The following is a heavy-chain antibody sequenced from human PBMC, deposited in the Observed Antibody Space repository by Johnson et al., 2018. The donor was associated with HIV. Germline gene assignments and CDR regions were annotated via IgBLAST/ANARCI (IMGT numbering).Heavy chain of an antibody. J-gene: IGHJ3*02. CDR2: ISYDGSNK. CDR1: GFTFSSYA. Sequence: QVQLVESGGGVIQPGRSLRLYCAASGFTFSSYAVHWVRQAPGKGLEWVAVISYDGSNKYYADSVKGRFTISRDNAKNSLYLQMNSLRAEDTAVYYCASYSSSDAFDIWGQGTMVTVSS. CDR3: ASYSSSDAFDI. D-gene: IGHD6-6*01. V-gene: IGHV3-30-3*01.